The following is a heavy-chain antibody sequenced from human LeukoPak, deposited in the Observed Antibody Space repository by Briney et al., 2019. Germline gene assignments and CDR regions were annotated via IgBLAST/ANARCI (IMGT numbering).Heavy chain of an antibody. CDR3: AKDRSWSLGGGSYFDY. Sequence: GGSLRLSCAASGFTFSSYGMHWVCQAPGKGLEWVAVISYDGSNKYYADSVKGRFTISRDNSKNTLYLQMNSLRAEDTAVYYCAKDRSWSLGGGSYFDYWGQGTLVTVSS. CDR1: GFTFSSYG. V-gene: IGHV3-30*18. D-gene: IGHD3-16*01. CDR2: ISYDGSNK. J-gene: IGHJ4*02.